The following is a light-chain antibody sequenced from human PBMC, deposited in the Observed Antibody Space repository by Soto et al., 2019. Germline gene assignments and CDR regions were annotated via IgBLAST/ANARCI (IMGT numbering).Light chain of an antibody. J-gene: IGKJ1*01. V-gene: IGKV3-20*01. CDR3: QQYGRSPWT. CDR2: GAS. Sequence: ETVLTQSPGTLSLSPGERATLSCRASQSVRSSFLAWYQQKPGPAPRLLIYGASSRATGIPDRFSGSGSGTDFTLTSSRLEPEDFAVYYCQQYGRSPWTFGQGTKVEIK. CDR1: QSVRSSF.